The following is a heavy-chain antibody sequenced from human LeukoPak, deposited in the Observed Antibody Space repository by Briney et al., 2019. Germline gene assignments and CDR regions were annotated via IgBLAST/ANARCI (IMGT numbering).Heavy chain of an antibody. CDR2: INSDGSIT. D-gene: IGHD2-2*01. CDR3: ARVLGYCSSTSCYAQDY. Sequence: PGGSLRLSCAASGFTFTTYWMHWVRQAPGKGLVWVSHINSDGSITSYADSVKGRFTISRDNAKNTLYLQMNSLRAEDTAVYYCARVLGYCSSTSCYAQDYWGQGTLVTVSS. V-gene: IGHV3-74*01. CDR1: GFTFTTYW. J-gene: IGHJ4*02.